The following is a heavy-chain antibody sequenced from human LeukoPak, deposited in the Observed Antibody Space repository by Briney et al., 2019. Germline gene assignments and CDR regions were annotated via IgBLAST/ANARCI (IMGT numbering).Heavy chain of an antibody. D-gene: IGHD3-10*01. CDR2: IYTSGST. V-gene: IGHV4-4*07. Sequence: SETLSLTCTGSGGSISSYYWSWLRQPAGKGLEWIWRIYTSGSTNYNPSLKSRVTMSVDTSKNQFSLKLSSVTAADTAVYYCASELMVRGVTYWGQGTLVTVSS. CDR3: ASELMVRGVTY. CDR1: GGSISSYY. J-gene: IGHJ4*02.